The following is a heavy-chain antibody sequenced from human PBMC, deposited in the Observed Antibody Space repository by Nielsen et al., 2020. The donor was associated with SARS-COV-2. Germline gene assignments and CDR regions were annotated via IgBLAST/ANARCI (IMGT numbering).Heavy chain of an antibody. CDR1: GFTFSNYA. D-gene: IGHD1-26*01. V-gene: IGHV3-23*01. Sequence: GESLKISCAASGFTFSNYAMSWVRQAPGKGLEWVSAISSSGDRTYYADSVKGRFTISRDNSKNTLYLQMNSLRAEDTAVYYCASRSGLVGAPGRGAFDIWGQGTMVTVSS. CDR3: ASRSGLVGAPGRGAFDI. J-gene: IGHJ3*02. CDR2: ISSSGDRT.